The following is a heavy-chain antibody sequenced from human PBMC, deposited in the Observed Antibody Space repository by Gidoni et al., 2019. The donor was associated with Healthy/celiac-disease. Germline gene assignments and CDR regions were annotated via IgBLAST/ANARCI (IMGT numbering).Heavy chain of an antibody. J-gene: IGHJ4*02. D-gene: IGHD3-16*02. CDR1: GFTFDDYA. Sequence: EVQLVESGGGLVQPGRSLRLSCAASGFTFDDYAMHWVRQAPGKGLEWVSGISWNSGSIGYADSVKGRFTISRDNAKNSLYLQMNSLRAEDTALYYCAKEGAYYDYVWGSYRFYYFDYWGQGTLVTVSS. CDR3: AKEGAYYDYVWGSYRFYYFDY. CDR2: ISWNSGSI. V-gene: IGHV3-9*01.